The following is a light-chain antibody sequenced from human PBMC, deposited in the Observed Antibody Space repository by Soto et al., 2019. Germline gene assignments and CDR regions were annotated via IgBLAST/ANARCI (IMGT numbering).Light chain of an antibody. CDR1: ETVRSD. CDR3: QQRSNWPPIT. V-gene: IGKV3-11*01. J-gene: IGKJ5*01. CDR2: DAS. Sequence: EVVMRQSPATLSVSPGEGATLSCRASETVRSDLAWYQQKPGQAPRLLIYDASNRATGIPARFSGSGSGTDFTLTISSLEPEDFAVYYCQQRSNWPPITFGQGTRLEI.